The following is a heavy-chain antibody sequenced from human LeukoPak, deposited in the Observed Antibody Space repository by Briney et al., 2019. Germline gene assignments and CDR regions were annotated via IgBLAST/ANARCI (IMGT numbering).Heavy chain of an antibody. CDR2: IKEDGSEK. CDR1: GFTFSSYW. Sequence: GGSLRLSCGASGFTFSSYWMSWVRQAPGKGLEWVANIKEDGSEKYYVDSVKGRLIISRDNAKNSLYLHMNDLRAEDTAVYYCARDPGDRAIDRWFDPWDQGTLVIVSS. J-gene: IGHJ5*02. CDR3: ARDPGDRAIDRWFDP. V-gene: IGHV3-7*03. D-gene: IGHD5-18*01.